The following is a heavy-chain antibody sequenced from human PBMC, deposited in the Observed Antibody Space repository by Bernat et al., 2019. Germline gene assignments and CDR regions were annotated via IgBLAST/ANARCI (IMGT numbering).Heavy chain of an antibody. J-gene: IGHJ4*02. CDR3: AKDRKSSGCFDY. CDR1: GFTFSSYG. D-gene: IGHD6-19*01. CDR2: ISYDGSNK. V-gene: IGHV3-30*18. Sequence: VQLLESGGGLVQPGGSLRLSCAASGFTFSSYGMHWVRQAPGKGLEWVAVISYDGSNKYYADSVKGRFTISRDNSKNTLYLQMNSLRAEDTAVYYCAKDRKSSGCFDYWGQGTLVTVSS.